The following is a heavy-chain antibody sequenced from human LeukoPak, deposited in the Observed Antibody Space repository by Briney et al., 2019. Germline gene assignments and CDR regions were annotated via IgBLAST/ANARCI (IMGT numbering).Heavy chain of an antibody. CDR3: ARIAGSSGYYSFDY. D-gene: IGHD3-22*01. CDR2: MNPNSGNT. Sequence: ASVKVSCKASGYTFTSYDINWVRQDTGQGLEWMGWMNPNSGNTGYAQKFQGRVTMTRNTSISTAYMELSSLRSEDTAVYYCARIAGSSGYYSFDYWGQGTLVTVSS. V-gene: IGHV1-8*01. CDR1: GYTFTSYD. J-gene: IGHJ4*02.